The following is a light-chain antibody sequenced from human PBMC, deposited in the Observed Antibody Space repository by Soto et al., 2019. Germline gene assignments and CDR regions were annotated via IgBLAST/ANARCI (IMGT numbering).Light chain of an antibody. J-gene: IGKJ4*01. CDR2: DVS. V-gene: IGKV1-5*01. Sequence: DIQMTQSPSTLSASVGDRVTITCRASQSTSSWLAWYQQKPGKAPKVLIYDVSSLESGVPSRFSGSGSGTEFTLTISSLQPEDFGSYSCQQTYNLPPTFGGGTRVQIK. CDR3: QQTYNLPPT. CDR1: QSTSSW.